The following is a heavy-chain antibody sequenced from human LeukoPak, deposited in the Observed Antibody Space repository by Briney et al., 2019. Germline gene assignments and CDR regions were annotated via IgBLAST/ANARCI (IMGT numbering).Heavy chain of an antibody. J-gene: IGHJ6*02. Sequence: PGGSLRLSCSASGFTSSNYPMHWVRQAPGKGLEYVSVVNTNGGATYYADSVKGGSTISRDNSKNTVYLQISSLRGEDTAMYYCVRGWRIMDVWGQGTTVTVSS. CDR1: GFTSSNYP. CDR3: VRGWRIMDV. V-gene: IGHV3-64D*06. D-gene: IGHD5-24*01. CDR2: VNTNGGAT.